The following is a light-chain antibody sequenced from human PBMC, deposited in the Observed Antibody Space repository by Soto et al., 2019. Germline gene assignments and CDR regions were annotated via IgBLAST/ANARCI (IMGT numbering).Light chain of an antibody. CDR1: QGIRDY. CDR2: AAS. J-gene: IGKJ1*01. CDR3: LQDYNYPRT. Sequence: AIQMTQSPSSLSASVVDRVTITCRASQGIRDYLGWYQQKPGKAPKLLIYAASSLQSGVPARFSGSGSGTDFTLTISSLQPEDFATYYWLQDYNYPRTFGQGTKVEIK. V-gene: IGKV1-6*01.